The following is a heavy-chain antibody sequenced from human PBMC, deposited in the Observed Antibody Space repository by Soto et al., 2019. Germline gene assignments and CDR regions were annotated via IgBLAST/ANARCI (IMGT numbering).Heavy chain of an antibody. J-gene: IGHJ4*02. Sequence: EVQLVESGGGLVKPGGSLRLSCAASGFTFSSYSMNWVRQAPGKGLEWVSSISSSSSYIYYADSVKGRFTISRDNAKNSLYLQMNSRRAEDTAVYYCARVPDCGGDCSYRKYYFDYWGQGTLVTVSS. D-gene: IGHD2-21*01. CDR1: GFTFSSYS. V-gene: IGHV3-21*01. CDR2: ISSSSSYI. CDR3: ARVPDCGGDCSYRKYYFDY.